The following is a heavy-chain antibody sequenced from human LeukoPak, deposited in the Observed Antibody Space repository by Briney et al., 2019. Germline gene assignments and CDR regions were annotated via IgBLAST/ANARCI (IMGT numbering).Heavy chain of an antibody. V-gene: IGHV3-23*01. J-gene: IGHJ4*02. CDR2: ISDSGGST. CDR3: ATQNFDY. Sequence: GGSLRLSCAASGCTLSNYAMSWVRQAPGQGLEWVSTISDSGGSTYYADSVKGRFTLSRDNSKSTLSLQMNSLRADDTAVYYCATQNFDYWGQGTLVTVSS. CDR1: GCTLSNYA.